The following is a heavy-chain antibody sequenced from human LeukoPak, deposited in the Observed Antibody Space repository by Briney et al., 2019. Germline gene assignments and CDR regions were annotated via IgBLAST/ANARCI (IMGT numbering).Heavy chain of an antibody. CDR3: ARVPPRSSGWYFFDY. CDR2: IYYTGSA. V-gene: IGHV4-59*01. D-gene: IGHD6-19*01. CDR1: GGSISTYY. J-gene: IGHJ4*02. Sequence: SETLSLTCTVSGGSISTYYWSWLRQPPGKGLEWIGFIYYTGSANYNPSLKSRVTISVDTSKNQFSLRLSSVTAADTAVYYCARVPPRSSGWYFFDYWGQGTLVTVSS.